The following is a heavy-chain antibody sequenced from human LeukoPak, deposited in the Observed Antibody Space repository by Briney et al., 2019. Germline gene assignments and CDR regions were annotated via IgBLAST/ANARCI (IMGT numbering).Heavy chain of an antibody. D-gene: IGHD3-22*01. CDR2: INPNSGDT. V-gene: IGHV1-2*02. CDR1: GYTFTGYH. J-gene: IGHJ4*02. Sequence: ASVKVSCKASGYTFTGYHMHWVRQAPRQGLEWMGWINPNSGDTNYAQKFQGRVTMTRDTSISTAYMELSRLRSDDTAVYYCARAYYAYSSGYYFGYWGQGTLVTVSS. CDR3: ARAYYAYSSGYYFGY.